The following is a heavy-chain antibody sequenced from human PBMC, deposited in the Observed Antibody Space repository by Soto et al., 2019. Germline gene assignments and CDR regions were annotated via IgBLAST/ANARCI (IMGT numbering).Heavy chain of an antibody. V-gene: IGHV1-58*01. CDR3: AADRGQQLVLGAPSYYYYGMDV. CDR1: GFTFTSSA. D-gene: IGHD6-13*01. J-gene: IGHJ6*02. Sequence: ASVKVSCKASGFTFTSSAVQWVRQARGQRLEWIGWIVVGSGNTNYAQKFQERVTITRDMSTSTAYMELSSLRSEDTAVYYCAADRGQQLVLGAPSYYYYGMDVWGQGTTVTVSS. CDR2: IVVGSGNT.